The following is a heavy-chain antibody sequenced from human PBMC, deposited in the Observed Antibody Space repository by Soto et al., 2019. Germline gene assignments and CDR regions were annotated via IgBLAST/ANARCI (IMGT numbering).Heavy chain of an antibody. J-gene: IGHJ4*02. D-gene: IGHD6-19*01. CDR2: ISYDGSNK. V-gene: IGHV3-30*03. CDR3: ATDRDYSSGCYLDY. CDR1: GFTFSSYG. Sequence: PGGSLRLSCAASGFTFSSYGMHWVRQAPGKGLEWVAVISYDGSNKYYADSVKGRFTISRDNSKNTLYLQMNSLRAEDTAVYYCATDRDYSSGCYLDYWGQGTLVTVSS.